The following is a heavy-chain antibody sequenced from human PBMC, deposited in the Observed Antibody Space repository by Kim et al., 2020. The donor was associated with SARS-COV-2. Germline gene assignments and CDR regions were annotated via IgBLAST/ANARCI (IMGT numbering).Heavy chain of an antibody. D-gene: IGHD3-10*01. Sequence: YSPSLQGQVTSSADKSISTASLQWRSLKASDTAIYYCARAPGRSGGYFDYWGRGTLVTVSS. V-gene: IGHV5-51*01. CDR3: ARAPGRSGGYFDY. J-gene: IGHJ4*02.